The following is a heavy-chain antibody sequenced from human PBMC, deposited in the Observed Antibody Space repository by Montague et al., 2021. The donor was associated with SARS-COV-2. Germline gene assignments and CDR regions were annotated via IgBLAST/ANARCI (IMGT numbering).Heavy chain of an antibody. Sequence: SETLSLTCTVSGGSISSYYWRRIRQPPGKGLDWIGYIYYSGSTNYNPSLKSRVTISVDTSKNQFSLKLSSVTAADTVVYYCARGSGWMGNAFDIWGQGTMVTVSS. CDR2: IYYSGST. CDR1: GGSISSYY. D-gene: IGHD6-19*01. J-gene: IGHJ3*02. V-gene: IGHV4-59*01. CDR3: ARGSGWMGNAFDI.